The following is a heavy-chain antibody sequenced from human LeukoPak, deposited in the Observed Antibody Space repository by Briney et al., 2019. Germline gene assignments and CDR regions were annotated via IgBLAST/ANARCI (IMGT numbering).Heavy chain of an antibody. V-gene: IGHV1-2*02. CDR3: ARGPKGGSSWYTRHHYMDV. J-gene: IGHJ6*03. Sequence: ASVKVSCKASGYTFTGYYMHWVRQAPGQGLEWMGWINPNSGGTNYAQKFQGRVTMTRDTSISTAYMELSRLRSDDTAVYYCARGPKGGSSWYTRHHYMDVWGKGTTVTVSS. D-gene: IGHD6-13*01. CDR1: GYTFTGYY. CDR2: INPNSGGT.